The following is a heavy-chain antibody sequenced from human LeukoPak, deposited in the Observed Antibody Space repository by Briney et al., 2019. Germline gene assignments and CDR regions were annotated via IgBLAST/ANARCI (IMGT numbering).Heavy chain of an antibody. J-gene: IGHJ4*02. Sequence: PGGSLRLFCASSGFTFSSYAMSWVRQAPGMGLEWVSAISGSGVTTYYADSVKGRFTVSRDNSKNTLYLQMNSLRAEDTAVYYCAKAPYCGGDCYNLDSWGQGTLVTVSS. D-gene: IGHD2-21*02. CDR3: AKAPYCGGDCYNLDS. CDR1: GFTFSSYA. V-gene: IGHV3-23*01. CDR2: ISGSGVTT.